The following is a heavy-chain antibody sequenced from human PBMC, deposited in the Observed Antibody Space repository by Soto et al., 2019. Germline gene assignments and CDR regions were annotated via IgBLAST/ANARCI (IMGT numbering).Heavy chain of an antibody. CDR1: GFTLSDYY. Sequence: GGSLRLSCAASGFTLSDYYMSWIRQAPGKGLEWVSYISSSGSTIYYADSVKGRLTISRDNAKNSLYLQMNSLRAEDTAVYYCARVIGDGAYYDFWSGYLNYYYYYMDVWGKGTTVTVSS. CDR2: ISSSGSTI. D-gene: IGHD3-3*01. J-gene: IGHJ6*03. CDR3: ARVIGDGAYYDFWSGYLNYYYYYMDV. V-gene: IGHV3-11*01.